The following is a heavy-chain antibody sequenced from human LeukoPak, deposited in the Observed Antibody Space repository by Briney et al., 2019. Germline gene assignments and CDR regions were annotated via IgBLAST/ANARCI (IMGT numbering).Heavy chain of an antibody. D-gene: IGHD5-24*01. V-gene: IGHV1-69*13. CDR3: AKESHGYNSYYYYGMDV. Sequence: SVRVSCKASGYTFTSYGISWVRQAPGQGLEWMGGVPIFGTAHYAQKFQGRVTITADESTSTAYMELSSLRAEDTALYYCAKESHGYNSYYYYGMDVWGQGTTVTVSS. CDR1: GYTFTSYG. J-gene: IGHJ6*02. CDR2: VPIFGTA.